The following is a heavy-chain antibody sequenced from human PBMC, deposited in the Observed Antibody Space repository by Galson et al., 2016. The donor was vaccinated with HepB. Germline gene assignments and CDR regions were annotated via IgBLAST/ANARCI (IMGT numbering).Heavy chain of an antibody. CDR3: AKERLVRRIFDH. V-gene: IGHV3-23*01. CDR1: GFVFSNFG. J-gene: IGHJ4*02. CDR2: ISTRRTT. Sequence: SLRLSCAASGFVFSNFGLSWVRQAPGKGLEWVASISTRRTTYYPDSVQGRFTISRDKSNNTLYLQMNGLRAEDTAVYYCAKERLVRRIFDHWGQGTLLTVSS. D-gene: IGHD1-1*01.